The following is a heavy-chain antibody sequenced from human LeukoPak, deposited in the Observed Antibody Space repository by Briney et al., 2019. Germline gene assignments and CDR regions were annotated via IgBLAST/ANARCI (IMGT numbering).Heavy chain of an antibody. V-gene: IGHV4-30-4*08. CDR3: ARSVGDDILTGDYYYYYMDV. CDR1: GGSISSGDYY. Sequence: SQTLSLTCTVSGGSISSGDYYWSWIRQPPWKGLEWIGSIYYSGSTYYNPSLKSRVTISVDTSKNQFSLKLCSVTAADTAVYYCARSVGDDILTGDYYYYYMDVWGKRTTVTVSS. CDR2: IYYSGST. J-gene: IGHJ6*03. D-gene: IGHD3-9*01.